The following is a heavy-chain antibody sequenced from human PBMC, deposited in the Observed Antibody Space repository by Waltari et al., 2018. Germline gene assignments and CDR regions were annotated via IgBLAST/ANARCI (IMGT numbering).Heavy chain of an antibody. J-gene: IGHJ4*02. Sequence: QVQLVQSGAEVKKPGASVKVSCKASGYTFTSYAIHWVRQAPGQRLEWMGWINAGNGNTKYSQKFQGRVTITRDTSASTAYMELSSLRSEDTAVYYCARDQGYSSGWYGFDYWGQGTLVTVSS. V-gene: IGHV1-3*01. CDR3: ARDQGYSSGWYGFDY. CDR1: GYTFTSYA. D-gene: IGHD6-19*01. CDR2: INAGNGNT.